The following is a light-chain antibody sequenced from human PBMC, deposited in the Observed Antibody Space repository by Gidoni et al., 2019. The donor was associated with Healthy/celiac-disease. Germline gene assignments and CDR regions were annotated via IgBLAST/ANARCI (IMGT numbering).Light chain of an antibody. CDR1: QSISSY. V-gene: IGKV1-39*01. Sequence: DIQMTQSPSSLSASVGDRVTITCRASQSISSYLNWYQQKPGKAPKLLIYAASSLQSGVPSRVIGSGSGTDFTLTISSLQPEDFATYYCQQSYSTPITFGGGTKVEIK. CDR2: AAS. J-gene: IGKJ4*01. CDR3: QQSYSTPIT.